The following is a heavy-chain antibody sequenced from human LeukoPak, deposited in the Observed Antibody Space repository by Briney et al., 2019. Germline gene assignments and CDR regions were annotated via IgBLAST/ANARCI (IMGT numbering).Heavy chain of an antibody. J-gene: IGHJ4*02. CDR2: INHSGST. Sequence: PSETLSLTCAVYGGSFSGYYWSWIRQPPGKGLEWIGEINHSGSTNYNPSLKSRVTISVDTSKNQFSLKLSSVTAADTAVYYCARGAGPSGYSYGGYWGQGTLVTVSS. CDR3: ARGAGPSGYSYGGY. V-gene: IGHV4-34*01. CDR1: GGSFSGYY. D-gene: IGHD5-18*01.